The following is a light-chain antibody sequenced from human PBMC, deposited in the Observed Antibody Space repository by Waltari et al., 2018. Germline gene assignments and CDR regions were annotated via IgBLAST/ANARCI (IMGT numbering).Light chain of an antibody. CDR1: QIVSSY. CDR3: QQRSNWPWT. Sequence: EIVLTQSPATLSLSPGERATLSCRASQIVSSYLAWYQQKPGQAPRLLIYDASNRATGIHARFSGSGSWTDFTLTISSLEPEDFAVYYCQQRSNWPWTFGQGTKVEIK. CDR2: DAS. V-gene: IGKV3-11*01. J-gene: IGKJ1*01.